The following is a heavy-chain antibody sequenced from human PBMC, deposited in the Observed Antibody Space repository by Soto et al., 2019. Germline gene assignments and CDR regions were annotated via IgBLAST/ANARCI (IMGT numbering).Heavy chain of an antibody. CDR2: IYYSGST. D-gene: IGHD3-22*01. CDR1: GGSISSGGYY. V-gene: IGHV4-31*03. CDR3: ASHYDSSGYYLDY. J-gene: IGHJ4*02. Sequence: TSETLSLTCTVSGGSISSGGYYWSWIRQHPGKGLEWIGYIYYSGSTYYNPSLKSRVTISVDTSKNQFSLKLSSVTAADTAVYYCASHYDSSGYYLDYWGQGTLVTVSS.